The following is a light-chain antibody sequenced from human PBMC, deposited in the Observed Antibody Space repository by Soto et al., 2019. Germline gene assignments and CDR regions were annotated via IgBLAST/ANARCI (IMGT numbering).Light chain of an antibody. V-gene: IGKV3-11*01. CDR1: QSVSSY. CDR3: QQRSNWPPLLT. Sequence: EIVLTQSPATLSLSPGERATLSCRASQSVSSYLAWYQQKPGQAPRLLIYDTSNRATGIPARFSGSGSGTDVNLTISSLEHEDFVVYYCQQRSNWPPLLTFGPGTKVDI. CDR2: DTS. J-gene: IGKJ3*01.